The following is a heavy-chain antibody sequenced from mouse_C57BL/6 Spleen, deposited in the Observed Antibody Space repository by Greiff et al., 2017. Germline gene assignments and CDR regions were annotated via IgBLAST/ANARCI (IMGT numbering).Heavy chain of an antibody. CDR2: IYPGDGDT. CDR1: GYAFSSSW. CDR3: ARSASYGSSLWYFDV. Sequence: VQLQQSGPELVKPGASVKISCKASGYAFSSSWMNWVKQRPGKGLEWIGRIYPGDGDTNYNGKCKGKATLTADKSSSTAYMQLSSLTSEDSAVYFCARSASYGSSLWYFDVWGTGTTVTVSS. V-gene: IGHV1-82*01. J-gene: IGHJ1*03. D-gene: IGHD1-1*01.